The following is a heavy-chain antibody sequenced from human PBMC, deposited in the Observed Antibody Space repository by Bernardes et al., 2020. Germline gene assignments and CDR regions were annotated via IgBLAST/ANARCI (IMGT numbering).Heavy chain of an antibody. J-gene: IGHJ6*03. CDR2: ISAYNGNT. CDR3: ASFVSSGYYSPGDY. D-gene: IGHD3-22*01. CDR1: GYTFTSYG. V-gene: IGHV1-18*01. Sequence: AASQVYCKASGYTFTSYGISWVRQAPGQGLEWMGWISAYNGNTTYAQKLQGRVTMTTDTSTSTAYMELRSLRSDDTAVYYCASFVSSGYYSPGDYWGKGTTVTGSS.